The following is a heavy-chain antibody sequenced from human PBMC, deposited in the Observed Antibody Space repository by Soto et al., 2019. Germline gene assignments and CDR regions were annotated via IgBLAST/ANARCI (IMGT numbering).Heavy chain of an antibody. V-gene: IGHV1-2*04. CDR2: INPNSGGT. J-gene: IGHJ6*02. D-gene: IGHD1-26*01. CDR1: GYTFTGYY. Sequence: RASVKVSCKASGYTFTGYYMHWVRQAPGQGLEWMGWINPNSGGTNYAQKFQGWVTMTRDTSISTAYMELSRLRSDDTAVYYCARSIVYLPRGGMDVWGQGTTVTVSS. CDR3: ARSIVYLPRGGMDV.